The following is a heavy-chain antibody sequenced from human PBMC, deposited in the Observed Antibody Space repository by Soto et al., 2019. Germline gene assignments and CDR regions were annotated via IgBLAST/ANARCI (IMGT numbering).Heavy chain of an antibody. J-gene: IGHJ6*02. CDR2: ISWNSGNI. CDR3: ATILTTMTPEEHYYFGFDV. Sequence: GGSLRLSCAASGFTFDDYAMYWVRQVLGKGLEWVSSISWNSGNIGYADSVKGRFTTSRDNAENSLYLQMNSLRAEDTAVYYCATILTTMTPEEHYYFGFDVWGQGTTVTVSS. CDR1: GFTFDDYA. D-gene: IGHD4-17*01. V-gene: IGHV3-9*01.